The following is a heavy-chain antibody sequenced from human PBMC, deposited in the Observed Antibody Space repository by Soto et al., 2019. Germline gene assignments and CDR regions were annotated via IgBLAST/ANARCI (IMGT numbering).Heavy chain of an antibody. CDR2: IKSNTDGGTT. CDR3: TTMYYYDSSGYYRDY. Sequence: GGSLRLSCAASGFTFSNAWMSWVRQAPGKGLEWVGRIKSNTDGGTTDYAAPVKGRFTISRDDSKNTLYLQMNSLKTEDTAVYYCTTMYYYDSSGYYRDYWGQGTLVTVSS. V-gene: IGHV3-15*01. J-gene: IGHJ4*02. D-gene: IGHD3-22*01. CDR1: GFTFSNAW.